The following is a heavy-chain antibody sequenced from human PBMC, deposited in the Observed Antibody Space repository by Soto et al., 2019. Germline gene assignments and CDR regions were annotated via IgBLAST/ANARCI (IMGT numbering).Heavy chain of an antibody. J-gene: IGHJ4*02. CDR3: TVWGSGNDFGAA. V-gene: IGHV3-72*01. D-gene: IGHD3-10*01. CDR2: SKNKADSYTT. CDR1: GFTFSDHY. Sequence: EVQLVESGGGLVQPGGSLRISCAASGFTFSDHYMDWVRQAPGKGLEWVGRSKNKADSYTTEYAASVKGSFTISRDGSKNSLFLQMNSLKTGDTAVYYCTVWGSGNDFGAAWGQGILVTVSS.